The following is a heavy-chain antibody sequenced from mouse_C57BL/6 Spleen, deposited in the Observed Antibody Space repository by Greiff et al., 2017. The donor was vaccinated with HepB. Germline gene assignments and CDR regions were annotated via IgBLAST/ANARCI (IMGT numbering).Heavy chain of an antibody. Sequence: QVQLQQSGPELVKPGASVKISCKASGYAFSSSWMNWVKQRPGQGLEWIGRIYPGDGDTNYNGKFKGKATLTADKSSSTAYMQLSSLTSEDSAVYFCALGSSYVNFYYWGQGTTLTVSS. J-gene: IGHJ2*01. D-gene: IGHD1-1*01. CDR3: ALGSSYVNFYY. CDR2: IYPGDGDT. CDR1: GYAFSSSW. V-gene: IGHV1-82*01.